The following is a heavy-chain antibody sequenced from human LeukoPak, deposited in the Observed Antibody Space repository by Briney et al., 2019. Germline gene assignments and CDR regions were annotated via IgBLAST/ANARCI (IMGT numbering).Heavy chain of an antibody. V-gene: IGHV3-48*01. CDR1: GFTFDAYA. D-gene: IGHD3-16*02. CDR3: AREGITCGTYLYLDY. CDR2: ITSSSSTI. J-gene: IGHJ4*02. Sequence: GGSLRLSCAASGFTFDAYAMNWVRQAPGKGLEWLSYITSSSSTIYYADSVKGRFTISRDNAKNSLYLQMNSLRAEDTAVYYCAREGITCGTYLYLDYWYQGTLVTVSS.